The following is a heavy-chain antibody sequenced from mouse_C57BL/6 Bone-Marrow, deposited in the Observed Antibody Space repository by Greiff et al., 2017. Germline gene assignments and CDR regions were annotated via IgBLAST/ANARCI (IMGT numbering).Heavy chain of an antibody. V-gene: IGHV1-81*01. CDR3: AVYPGYVDY. J-gene: IGHJ2*01. D-gene: IGHD1-1*01. Sequence: VQLQESGAELARPGASVKLSCKASGYTFTSYGISWVKQRTGQGLEWIGEIYPRSGNTYYNEKFKGKATLTADKSSSTAYMELRSLTSEDSAVYFWAVYPGYVDYWGQGTTLTVSA. CDR1: GYTFTSYG. CDR2: IYPRSGNT.